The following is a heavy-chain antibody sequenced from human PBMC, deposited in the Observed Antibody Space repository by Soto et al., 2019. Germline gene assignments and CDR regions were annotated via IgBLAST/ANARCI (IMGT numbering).Heavy chain of an antibody. CDR2: IVVGSGNT. CDR1: GFTFTNSA. J-gene: IGHJ4*02. Sequence: SVKVSCKASGFTFTNSAVQWVRQARGQRLEWIGWIVVGSGNTNYAQKFQERVTITRDMSTSTAYMELRSLRAEDTAVYYCVNLGVTTQIDYWGQGVLVTVSS. D-gene: IGHD4-17*01. CDR3: VNLGVTTQIDY. V-gene: IGHV1-58*01.